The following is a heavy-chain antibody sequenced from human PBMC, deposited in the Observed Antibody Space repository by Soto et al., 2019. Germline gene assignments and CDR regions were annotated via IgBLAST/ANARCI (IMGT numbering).Heavy chain of an antibody. CDR3: TASMGAASQGWFDP. J-gene: IGHJ5*02. CDR2: IRSKANSYAT. V-gene: IGHV3-73*01. Sequence: EVQLVESGGGLVQPGGSLKLSCAASGFTFSGSAMHWVRQASGKGLEWVGRIRSKANSYATAYAASVKGRFTISRENSKDREYRQKNRRKTRDTAVYYCTASMGAASQGWFDPWGQGTLVTVSS. D-gene: IGHD6-13*01. CDR1: GFTFSGSA.